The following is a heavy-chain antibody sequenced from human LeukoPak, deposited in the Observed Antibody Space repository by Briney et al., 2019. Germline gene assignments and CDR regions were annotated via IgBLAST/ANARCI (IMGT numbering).Heavy chain of an antibody. CDR2: IYYSGST. V-gene: IGHV4-39*01. CDR3: ARYCSSTSCYRDAFDI. D-gene: IGHD2-2*01. CDR1: GGSISSGDYY. Sequence: SETLSLTCTVSGGSISSGDYYWSWIRQHPGKGLGWIGNIYYSGSTYYNSSLKSRVTISVDTSKNRFSLKLRSVTAADTAVYYCARYCSSTSCYRDAFDIWGQGTMVTVSS. J-gene: IGHJ3*02.